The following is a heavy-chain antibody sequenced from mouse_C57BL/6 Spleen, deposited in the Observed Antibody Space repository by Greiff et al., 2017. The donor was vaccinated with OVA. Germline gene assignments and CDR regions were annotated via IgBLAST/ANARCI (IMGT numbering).Heavy chain of an antibody. D-gene: IGHD2-12*01. V-gene: IGHV1-82*01. CDR2: IYPGDGDT. CDR1: GSAFRSSG. CDR3: ASGSYAWFAY. Sequence: VQLQESGPELVKPGASVKISCKASGSAFRSSGISWVKQRPGKGLAWIGRIYPGDGDTNYNGKFKGKATLTADKSSSTAYMQLSSRRSEDAAVYFCASGSYAWFAYWGQGTPVTVSA. J-gene: IGHJ3*01.